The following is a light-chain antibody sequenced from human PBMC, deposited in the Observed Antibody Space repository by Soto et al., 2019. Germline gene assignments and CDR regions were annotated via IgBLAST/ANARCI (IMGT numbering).Light chain of an antibody. CDR3: QQYGSSPYT. J-gene: IGKJ2*01. CDR2: GAS. CDR1: QSVSSSY. Sequence: PGERATLSCRPSQSVSSSYLAWYQQNPGQAPRLLIYGASSRATGIPDRFSGSGSGTDFTLTISRLEPEDVAVYYCQQYGSSPYTFGQGTKLEIK. V-gene: IGKV3-20*01.